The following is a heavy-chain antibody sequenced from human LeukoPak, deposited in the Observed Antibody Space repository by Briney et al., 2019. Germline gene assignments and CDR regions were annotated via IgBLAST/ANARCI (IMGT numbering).Heavy chain of an antibody. CDR2: ISAYNGNT. CDR1: GYTFTSYG. J-gene: IGHJ4*02. CDR3: ARVPPYDSSGYRFDY. Sequence: ASVKVSCKASGYTFTSYGISWVRQAPGQGLEWMGWISAYNGNTNYAQKLQGRVTMTTDTSTSTAYMELRSLRSDDTGVYYCARVPPYDSSGYRFDYWGQGTLVTVSS. V-gene: IGHV1-18*01. D-gene: IGHD3-22*01.